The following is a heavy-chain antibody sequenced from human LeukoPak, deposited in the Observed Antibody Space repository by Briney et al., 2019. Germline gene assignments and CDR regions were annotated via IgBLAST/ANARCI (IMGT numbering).Heavy chain of an antibody. Sequence: GASVKVSCKASGYTFTSYGISWVRQAPGQGLEWMGWISAYNGNTNYAQKLQGRVTMTTDTSTSTAYMELSSLTSEDTAVYYCAAYGSGTYELDYWGQGTLVAVSS. J-gene: IGHJ4*02. D-gene: IGHD3-10*01. CDR1: GYTFTSYG. CDR2: ISAYNGNT. CDR3: AAYGSGTYELDY. V-gene: IGHV1-18*01.